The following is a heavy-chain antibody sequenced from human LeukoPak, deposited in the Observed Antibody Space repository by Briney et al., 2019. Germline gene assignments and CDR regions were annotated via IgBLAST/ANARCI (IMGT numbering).Heavy chain of an antibody. CDR3: ARKGELERRRSWDC. J-gene: IGHJ4*02. V-gene: IGHV3-7*03. CDR2: IKQDGRER. D-gene: IGHD1-1*01. Sequence: GGSLRLSCVASGFTFTDYFMSWVRQTPGKGLEWVANIKQDGRERYYVDSVKGRFTISRDNAKNSLYLQMSSLRAEDTAVYYCARKGELERRRSWDCWGQGTLVTVSS. CDR1: GFTFTDYF.